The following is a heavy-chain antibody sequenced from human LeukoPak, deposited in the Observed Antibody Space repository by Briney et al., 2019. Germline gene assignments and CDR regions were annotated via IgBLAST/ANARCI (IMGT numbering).Heavy chain of an antibody. J-gene: IGHJ4*02. V-gene: IGHV4-59*12. CDR1: GGSISNKY. CDR3: ARGRTPRYYDISSRTKVYYFDY. CDR2: IYYSGST. D-gene: IGHD3-9*01. Sequence: SETLSLTCTVSGGSISNKYWSWIRQPPGKGLEWIGYIYYSGSTNYNPSLKSRVTILVDTSKNQFSLKLSSVTAADTAVYYCARGRTPRYYDISSRTKVYYFDYWGQGTLVTVSS.